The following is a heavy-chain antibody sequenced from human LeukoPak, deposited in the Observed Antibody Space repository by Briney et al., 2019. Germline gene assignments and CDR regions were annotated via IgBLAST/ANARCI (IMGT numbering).Heavy chain of an antibody. CDR1: GFTFSDYS. D-gene: IGHD3-22*01. J-gene: IGHJ4*02. CDR2: NSSGSRSATTI. CDR3: VRAHYDSSAYPFFDY. Sequence: GGSLRLSCAASGFTFSDYSMNWVRQAPGKGLEWVSYNSSGSRSATTIYYRDSVRGRFTISRENAKNSLYLEMNSLRAEDTAVYYCVRAHYDSSAYPFFDYWGLGALVTVSS. V-gene: IGHV3-48*04.